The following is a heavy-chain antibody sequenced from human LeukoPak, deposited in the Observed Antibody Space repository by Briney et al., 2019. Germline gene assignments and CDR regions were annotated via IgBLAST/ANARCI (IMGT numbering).Heavy chain of an antibody. V-gene: IGHV4-59*01. CDR2: ICYSGST. CDR1: GGSISSYY. Sequence: SETLSLTCTVSGGSISSYYWSWIRQPPGKGLEWIGYICYSGSTNYNPSLKSRVTISVDTSKNQFSLKLSSVTAADTAVYYCARGEGNLYYYYGMDVWGQGTTVTVSS. D-gene: IGHD1-14*01. CDR3: ARGEGNLYYYYGMDV. J-gene: IGHJ6*02.